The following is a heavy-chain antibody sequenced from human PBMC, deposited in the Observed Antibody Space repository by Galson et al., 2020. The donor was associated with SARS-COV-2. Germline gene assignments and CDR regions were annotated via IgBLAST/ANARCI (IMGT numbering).Heavy chain of an antibody. CDR3: ARDPVSIGWYLGDYYYYGMDV. D-gene: IGHD6-19*01. J-gene: IGHJ6*02. CDR2: TYYRSKWYN. Sequence: QTLSLTCAISGDSVSSNSAAWNWIRQSPSRGLEWLGRTYYRSKWYNDYAVSVKSRITINPDTSKNQFSLQLNSVTPEDTAVYYCARDPVSIGWYLGDYYYYGMDVWGQGTTVTVSS. CDR1: GDSVSSNSAA. V-gene: IGHV6-1*01.